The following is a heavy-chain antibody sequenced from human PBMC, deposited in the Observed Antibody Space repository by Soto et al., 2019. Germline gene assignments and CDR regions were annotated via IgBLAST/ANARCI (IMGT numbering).Heavy chain of an antibody. V-gene: IGHV3-15*01. CDR1: GFIFSNAW. J-gene: IGHJ5*02. CDR2: IKSISVGGTT. Sequence: TXESLRLSCAASGFIFSNAWLNGVRQAPGKGLEWVGRIKSISVGGTTDYAAPVKGRFTISRDDSKNTMYLQMNSLKIEDTAVYFCTTDLPDNWFDPWGQGTLVTVSS. CDR3: TTDLPDNWFDP.